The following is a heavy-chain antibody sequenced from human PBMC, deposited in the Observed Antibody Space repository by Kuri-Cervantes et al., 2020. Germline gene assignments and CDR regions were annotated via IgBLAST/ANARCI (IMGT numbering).Heavy chain of an antibody. CDR3: ARIPAIGVRGVITLYYYYGMDV. V-gene: IGHV4-59*01. CDR2: IYHSGST. Sequence: SETLSLTCTVSGGSISSYYWSWIRQPPGKGLEWIGYIYHSGSTNYNPSLKSRVTISVDTSKNQFSLKLSSVTAADTAVYYCARIPAIGVRGVITLYYYYGMDVWGQGTTVTVSS. D-gene: IGHD3-10*01. CDR1: GGSISSYY. J-gene: IGHJ6*02.